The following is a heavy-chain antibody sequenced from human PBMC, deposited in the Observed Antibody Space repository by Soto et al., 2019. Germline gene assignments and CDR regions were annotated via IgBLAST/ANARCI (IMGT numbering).Heavy chain of an antibody. D-gene: IGHD3-22*01. CDR2: IYPGDSDT. CDR1: GYSFTSYW. Sequence: GESLKISCKGSGYSFTSYWIGWVRQMPGKGLEWMGIIYPGDSDTRYSPSFQGQVTISADKSISTAYLQWSSLKASDTAMYYCARLPNYDSSGYYRPYWYFDLWGRGTLVTVSS. J-gene: IGHJ2*01. V-gene: IGHV5-51*01. CDR3: ARLPNYDSSGYYRPYWYFDL.